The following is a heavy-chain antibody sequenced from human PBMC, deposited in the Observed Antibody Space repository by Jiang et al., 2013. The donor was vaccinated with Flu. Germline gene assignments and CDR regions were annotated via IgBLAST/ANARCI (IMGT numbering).Heavy chain of an antibody. V-gene: IGHV4-39*01. J-gene: IGHJ4*02. CDR3: ARQDSSAWGLFDY. Sequence: PGLVKPSETLSLTCTVSGGSISSSSYYWGWIRQPPGKGLEWIGSILYIGSTYYNPSLKSRVTMSVDTSNNRFSLRLSSVTATDTAVYYCARQDSSAWGLFDYWGQGTLVTVSS. CDR2: ILYIGST. CDR1: GGSISSSSYY. D-gene: IGHD6-19*01.